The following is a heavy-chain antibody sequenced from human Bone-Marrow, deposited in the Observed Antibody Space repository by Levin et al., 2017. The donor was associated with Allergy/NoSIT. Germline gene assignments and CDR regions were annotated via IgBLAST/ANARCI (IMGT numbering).Heavy chain of an antibody. V-gene: IGHV4-34*01. CDR1: GGSFSGYY. CDR2: INHSGST. CDR3: ARANRGITIFGVVRGRYYFDY. Sequence: ASETLSLTCAVYGGSFSGYYWSWIRQPPGKGLEWIGEINHSGSTNYNPSLKSRVTISVDTSKNQFSLKLSSVTAADTAVYYCARANRGITIFGVVRGRYYFDYWGQGTLVTVSS. D-gene: IGHD3-3*01. J-gene: IGHJ4*02.